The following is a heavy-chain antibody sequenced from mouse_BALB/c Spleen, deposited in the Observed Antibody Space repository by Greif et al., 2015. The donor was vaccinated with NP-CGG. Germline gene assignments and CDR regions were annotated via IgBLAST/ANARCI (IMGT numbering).Heavy chain of an antibody. V-gene: IGHV5-4*02. CDR2: ISDGGSYT. D-gene: IGHD2-4*01. CDR3: ARDLGSMIDYAMDY. J-gene: IGHJ4*01. Sequence: EVKLMESGGGLVKPGGSLKLSCAASGFTFSDYYMYWVRQTPEKRLGWVATISDGGSYTYYPDSVKGRFTISRDNAKNNLYLQMSSLKSEDTAMYYCARDLGSMIDYAMDYWGQGTSVTVSS. CDR1: GFTFSDYY.